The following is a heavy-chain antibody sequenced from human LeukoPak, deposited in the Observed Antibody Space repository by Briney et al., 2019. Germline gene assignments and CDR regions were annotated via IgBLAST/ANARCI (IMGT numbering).Heavy chain of an antibody. Sequence: PGGSLRLSCVASGFTYSSYSMNWVRQAPGKGLEWVSSISSSSSYKYYTDSVKGRFTISRDNAKNSLYLQMNSLRAEDTAEYYCARSAAGTYYWGQGTLVTVSS. CDR1: GFTYSSYS. D-gene: IGHD1-1*01. CDR2: ISSSSSYK. J-gene: IGHJ4*02. CDR3: ARSAAGTYY. V-gene: IGHV3-21*01.